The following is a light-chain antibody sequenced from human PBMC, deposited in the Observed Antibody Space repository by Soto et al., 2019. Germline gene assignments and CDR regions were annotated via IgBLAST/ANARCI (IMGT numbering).Light chain of an antibody. V-gene: IGKV3-20*01. J-gene: IGKJ1*01. CDR3: HQYGTSPQT. CDR2: GAS. Sequence: EIVLTQSPGTMSLSPGEGATLXXRASQSVSSSYLAWYQQKPGQPPRXXIYGASSRATGIPDRFSGSGSGTDFTLTISRLEPEDFAVYFCHQYGTSPQTFGQGTKVDIK. CDR1: QSVSSSY.